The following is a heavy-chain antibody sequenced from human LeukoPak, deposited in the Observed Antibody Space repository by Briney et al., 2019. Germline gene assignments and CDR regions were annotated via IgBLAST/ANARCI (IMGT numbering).Heavy chain of an antibody. CDR3: ARDRNYYDSSGYYDY. D-gene: IGHD3-22*01. Sequence: SETLSLTCAVSGGSISSSNWWSWVRQPPGKGLEWIGEIYHSGSTNYNPSLKSRVTISVDRSKNQFSLKLSSVTAADTAVYYCARDRNYYDSSGYYDYWGQGTLVTVSS. CDR1: GGSISSSNW. CDR2: IYHSGST. J-gene: IGHJ4*02. V-gene: IGHV4-4*02.